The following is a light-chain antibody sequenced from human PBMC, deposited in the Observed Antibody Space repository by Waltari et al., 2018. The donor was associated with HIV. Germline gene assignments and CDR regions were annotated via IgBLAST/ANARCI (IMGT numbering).Light chain of an antibody. CDR1: SGYTANA. CDR2: VNSDGSY. V-gene: IGLV4-69*01. CDR3: QTWDTGIRV. J-gene: IGLJ3*02. Sequence: QLVLTQSASASASLGASVKLTCTLSSGYTANAIAWHQQQAEKGPRSLMKVNSDGSYSRGDGIPDRFSGSSSEAERYLTISSLQSEDEADYYCQTWDTGIRVFGGGTKLTVL.